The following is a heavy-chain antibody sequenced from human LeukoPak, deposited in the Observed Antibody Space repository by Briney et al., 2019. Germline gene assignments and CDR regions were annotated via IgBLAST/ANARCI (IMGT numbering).Heavy chain of an antibody. J-gene: IGHJ6*03. CDR3: ARVDSGSYYYYYYYMDV. Sequence: PGGSLRLSCAASGFTFSSYWMSWVRQAPGQGLEWVANIKQDGSEKYYVDSVKGRFTISRDNAKNSLYPQMNSLRAEDTAVYYCARVDSGSYYYYYYYMDVWGKGTTVTISS. CDR1: GFTFSSYW. CDR2: IKQDGSEK. D-gene: IGHD3-10*01. V-gene: IGHV3-7*01.